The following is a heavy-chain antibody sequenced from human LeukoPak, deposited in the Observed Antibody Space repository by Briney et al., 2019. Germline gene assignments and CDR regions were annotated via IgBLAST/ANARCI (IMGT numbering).Heavy chain of an antibody. CDR2: IYHSGST. V-gene: IGHV4-30-2*01. CDR1: GGSISSGGYS. D-gene: IGHD5-12*01. J-gene: IGHJ3*02. CDR3: ARTIFGRGYDTIAFDI. Sequence: TLSLTCAVSGGSISSGGYSWSWIRQPPGKGLEWIGYIYHSGSTYYNPSLKRRVTISVDRSKNQFSLKLSSVTAADTAVYYCARTIFGRGYDTIAFDIWGQGTMVTVSS.